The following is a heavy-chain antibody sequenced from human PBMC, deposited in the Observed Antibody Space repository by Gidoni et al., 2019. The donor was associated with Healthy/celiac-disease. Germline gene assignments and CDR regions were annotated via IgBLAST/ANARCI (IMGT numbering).Heavy chain of an antibody. CDR2: ISSSGSTI. D-gene: IGHD5-18*01. CDR3: ARVKVDTAMAGDY. V-gene: IGHV3-48*03. CDR1: GFPFSSYE. J-gene: IGHJ4*02. Sequence: EVQLVESGGGLVQPGGSLRLSCAASGFPFSSYEMNWVRQAPGKGLEWVSYISSSGSTIYYADSVKGRFTISRDNAKNSLYLQMNSLRAEDTAVYYCARVKVDTAMAGDYWGQGTLVTVSS.